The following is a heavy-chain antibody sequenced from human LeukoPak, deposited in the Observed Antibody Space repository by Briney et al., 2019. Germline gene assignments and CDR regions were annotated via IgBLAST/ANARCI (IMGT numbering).Heavy chain of an antibody. V-gene: IGHV4-34*01. CDR1: GGSFSGYY. J-gene: IGHJ6*03. Sequence: SETLSLTCAVYGGSFSGYYWSWIRQPPGKGLEWIGEINHSGSTNYNPSLKSRVTISVDTSKNQFSLKLSSVTAADTAVYYCARGQSDDYVWGSYRFLLDYYYYMDVWGKGTTVTVSS. CDR3: ARGQSDDYVWGSYRFLLDYYYYMDV. CDR2: INHSGST. D-gene: IGHD3-16*02.